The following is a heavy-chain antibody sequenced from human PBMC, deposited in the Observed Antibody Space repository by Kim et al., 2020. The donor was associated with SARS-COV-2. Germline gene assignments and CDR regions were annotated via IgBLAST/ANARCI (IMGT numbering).Heavy chain of an antibody. CDR1: VYTFTGYY. J-gene: IGHJ6*01. V-gene: IGHV1-2*02. CDR3: ARLDYYGSGSYYQPWSYYY. CDR2: INPNSGGT. D-gene: IGHD3-10*01. Sequence: ASVKVSCKASVYTFTGYYMHWVRQAPGQGLEWMVWINPNSGGTNYAQKFQGRVTMIRDTSISTAYMELSRLRSDETAVYYCARLDYYGSGSYYQPWSYYY.